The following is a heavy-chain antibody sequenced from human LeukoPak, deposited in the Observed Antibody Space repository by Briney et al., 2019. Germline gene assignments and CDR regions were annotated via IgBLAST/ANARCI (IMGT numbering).Heavy chain of an antibody. CDR3: ARSIAVAGRDLDY. D-gene: IGHD6-19*01. J-gene: IGHJ4*02. V-gene: IGHV5-51*01. CDR2: IYPGDSDT. Sequence: GESLKISCKGLGYSFSSYWIAWVRQMPGKGLEWMGIIYPGDSDTRYSPSFQGQVTISADKSISTAYLQWSSLKASDTAMYYCARSIAVAGRDLDYWGQGTLVTVSS. CDR1: GYSFSSYW.